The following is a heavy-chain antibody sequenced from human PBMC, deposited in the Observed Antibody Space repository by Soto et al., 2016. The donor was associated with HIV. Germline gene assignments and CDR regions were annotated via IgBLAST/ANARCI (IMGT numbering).Heavy chain of an antibody. V-gene: IGHV4-34*02. J-gene: IGHJ6*03. CDR2: VNHSGNT. D-gene: IGHD3-10*01. CDR1: GGSFSGYY. CDR3: ARRGNGSGGHYYYYHGR. Sequence: QVQLQQWGAGLLKPSETLSLTCAVYGGSFSGYYWTWIRQSPGKGLEWIGEVNHSGNTKYNPSLKSRATITIDTSKNQFSLNLSSVTAADTAVYYCARRGNGSGGHYYYYHGRLGQGDHGHRLL.